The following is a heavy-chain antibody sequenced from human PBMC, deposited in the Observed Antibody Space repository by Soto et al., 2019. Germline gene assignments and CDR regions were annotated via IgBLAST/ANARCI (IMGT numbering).Heavy chain of an antibody. Sequence: GGSLRLSCAVSGFTFSSYGMHWVRQAPGKGLEWVAIISYDGSNKYYADSVKGRFTISRDNSKNTLYLQMNSLRAEDTAVYYCAKDSDSSLIHWGQGTLVTVSS. V-gene: IGHV3-30*18. D-gene: IGHD6-19*01. J-gene: IGHJ4*02. CDR1: GFTFSSYG. CDR2: ISYDGSNK. CDR3: AKDSDSSLIH.